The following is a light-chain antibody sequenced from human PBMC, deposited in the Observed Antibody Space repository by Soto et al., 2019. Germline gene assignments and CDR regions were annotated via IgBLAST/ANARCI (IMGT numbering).Light chain of an antibody. CDR1: SSDIGADDF. Sequence: QSALTQPASVSGSPGQSITISCTGTSSDIGADDFFSWYQHHPDKTPKLIIFEVTYRPTGISHRFSASKSGNTASLTISGLEAEDEAFYYCSSYRKTTFPHVVFGGGTKLTVL. J-gene: IGLJ2*01. V-gene: IGLV2-14*01. CDR2: EVT. CDR3: SSYRKTTFPHVV.